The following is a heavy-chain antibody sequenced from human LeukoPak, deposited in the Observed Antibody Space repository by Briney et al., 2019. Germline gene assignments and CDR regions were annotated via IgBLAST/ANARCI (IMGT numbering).Heavy chain of an antibody. V-gene: IGHV3-48*03. Sequence: GGSLRLSCAASGFHFIGYEMNWVRQAPGKGLEWVSYISSSGSTKYYADSVTGRFTISRDNAKNSLYLQMNSLRAEDTAIYYCAVDLRGYNSDWYGVDYWGQGTLVTVSS. J-gene: IGHJ4*02. D-gene: IGHD6-19*01. CDR2: ISSSGSTK. CDR1: GFHFIGYE. CDR3: AVDLRGYNSDWYGVDY.